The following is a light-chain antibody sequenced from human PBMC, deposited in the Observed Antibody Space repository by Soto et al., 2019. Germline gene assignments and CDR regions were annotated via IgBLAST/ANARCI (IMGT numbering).Light chain of an antibody. V-gene: IGKV1-5*03. J-gene: IGKJ1*01. CDR1: QTISSW. Sequence: DIRVTKCASTLSGSVGDRVTITCRASQTISSWLDWYQQKPGKAPKLLIYKSSTLKSGVPSRFSGSGSGTEFTLTISSLQPDDFTTYYCQHYNSYSEAFGQGTKVDIK. CDR3: QHYNSYSEA. CDR2: KSS.